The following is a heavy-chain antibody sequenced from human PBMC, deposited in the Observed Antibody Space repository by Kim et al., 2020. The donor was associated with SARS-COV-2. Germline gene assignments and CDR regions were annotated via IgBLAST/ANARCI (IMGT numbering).Heavy chain of an antibody. D-gene: IGHD6-6*01. J-gene: IGHJ3*02. Sequence: KSRVTISVDTSKNQFSLKLSSVPAADTAVYYCARHGLSAGIAARLDAFDIWGQGTMVTVSS. CDR3: ARHGLSAGIAARLDAFDI. V-gene: IGHV4-39*01.